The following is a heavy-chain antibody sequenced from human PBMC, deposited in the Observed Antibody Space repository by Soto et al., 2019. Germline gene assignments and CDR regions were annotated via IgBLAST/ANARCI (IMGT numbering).Heavy chain of an antibody. CDR1: GFTFSRYW. Sequence: VQLVESGGGLVQPGGSLRLSCAASGFTFSRYWMSWVRQAPGKGLEWVANIKPDGSEKYYVDSVRGRFTISRDNVENSLNLQMNSLRAEDAALYYCARDEARPLGYWGQGTLVTVSS. V-gene: IGHV3-7*01. D-gene: IGHD6-6*01. CDR3: ARDEARPLGY. J-gene: IGHJ4*02. CDR2: IKPDGSEK.